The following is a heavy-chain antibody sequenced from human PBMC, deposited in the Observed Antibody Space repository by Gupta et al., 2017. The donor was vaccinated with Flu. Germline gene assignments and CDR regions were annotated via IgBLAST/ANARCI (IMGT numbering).Heavy chain of an antibody. J-gene: IGHJ5*02. CDR2: INHSGST. V-gene: IGHV4-34*01. Sequence: QGQLQQRGPGLLKPSAPLSLTCAVHGASFRGSYWTWIRQPPGQGLAWSGEINHSGSTNYNPSLKSRVTISVDTSKNQFSLNLSSVTAADTAVYYWARGFSHYYYDSIGDYFPWGQGTLVTVSS. CDR1: GASFRGSY. CDR3: ARGFSHYYYDSIGDYFP. D-gene: IGHD3-22*01.